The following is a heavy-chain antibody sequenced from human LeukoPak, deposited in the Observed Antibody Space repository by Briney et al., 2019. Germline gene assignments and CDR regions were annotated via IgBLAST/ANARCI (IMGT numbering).Heavy chain of an antibody. D-gene: IGHD6-13*01. CDR2: IYYSGST. V-gene: IGHV4-59*01. CDR1: GGSISSYY. J-gene: IGHJ1*01. Sequence: SETLSLTCTVSGGSISSYYWSWIRQPPGKGLEWIGYIYYSGSTNYNPSLKSRVTISVDTSKNQFSLKLSSVTAADTAVYYCARVFIAAVGTVFQHWGQGTLVTVSS. CDR3: ARVFIAAVGTVFQH.